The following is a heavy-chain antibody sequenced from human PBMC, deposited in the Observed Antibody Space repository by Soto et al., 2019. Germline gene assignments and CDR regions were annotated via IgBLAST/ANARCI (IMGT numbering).Heavy chain of an antibody. CDR1: GASISTSIYY. V-gene: IGHV4-39*01. J-gene: IGHJ4*02. CDR3: ARQDITMVRGVDY. D-gene: IGHD3-10*01. Sequence: SETLSLTCTVSGASISTSIYYWGWIRQPPGKGLEWIGSIYYSGSTYYNPSLKSRVTISVDTPKNQFSLKLSSVTAADTAVYYCARQDITMVRGVDYWGQGTLVTVSS. CDR2: IYYSGST.